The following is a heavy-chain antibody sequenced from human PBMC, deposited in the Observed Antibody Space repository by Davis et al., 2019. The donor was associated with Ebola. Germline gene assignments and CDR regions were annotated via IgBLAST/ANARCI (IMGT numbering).Heavy chain of an antibody. Sequence: PGGSLRLSCAASGFTFSGSAMHWVRQASGKGLEWVCRIRSKANSYATAYAASVKGRFTISRDDSKNTAYLQMNSLKTEDTAVYYCTSGYDRVDYWGQGTLVTVSS. J-gene: IGHJ4*02. CDR3: TSGYDRVDY. V-gene: IGHV3-73*01. CDR1: GFTFSGSA. D-gene: IGHD5-12*01. CDR2: IRSKANSYAT.